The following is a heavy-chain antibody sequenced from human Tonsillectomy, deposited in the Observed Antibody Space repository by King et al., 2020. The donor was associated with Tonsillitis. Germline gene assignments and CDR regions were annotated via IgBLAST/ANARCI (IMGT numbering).Heavy chain of an antibody. J-gene: IGHJ3*02. V-gene: IGHV3-21*01. CDR2: TSSGSIYI. CDR1: GFTFRSYT. CDR3: ARDPDYGGNVAAFDI. Sequence: EVQLVESGGGLVKPGGSLRLSCAASGFTFRSYTMNWVRQAPGKGLEWVSSTSSGSIYIYYADSVKGRFTISRDNAMNSLYLQMNSLRAEDTAVYYCARDPDYGGNVAAFDIWGQGTMVTVSP. D-gene: IGHD4-23*01.